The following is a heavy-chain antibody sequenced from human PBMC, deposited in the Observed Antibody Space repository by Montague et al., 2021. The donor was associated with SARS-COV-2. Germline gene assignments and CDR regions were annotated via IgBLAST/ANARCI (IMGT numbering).Heavy chain of an antibody. V-gene: IGHV4-59*08. J-gene: IGHJ4*02. CDR3: ARHYSATLPAVY. CDR1: GGSISSFY. Sequence: SETLSLTCTVSGGSISSFYWSWFRQPPGKGLEWIGYISHSGSTNYNPSLTSRVTMSVDTSKNQFSLKVNSVTAADTAVYYCARHYSATLPAVYWGQGNLVTISS. D-gene: IGHD2-15*01. CDR2: ISHSGST.